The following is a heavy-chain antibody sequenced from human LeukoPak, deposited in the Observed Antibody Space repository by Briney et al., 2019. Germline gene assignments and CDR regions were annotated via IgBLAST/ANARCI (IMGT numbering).Heavy chain of an antibody. CDR3: ARDRGQAATRGYFDY. J-gene: IGHJ4*02. V-gene: IGHV3-48*03. CDR1: GFTFSSYE. CDR2: ISSSGSTI. D-gene: IGHD5-12*01. Sequence: GGSLRLSCAASGFTFSSYEMNWVRQAPGKRLEWVSYISSSGSTIYYADSVKGRFTISRDNSKSTLYLQMNSLRAEDTAVYYCARDRGQAATRGYFDYWGQGTLVTVSS.